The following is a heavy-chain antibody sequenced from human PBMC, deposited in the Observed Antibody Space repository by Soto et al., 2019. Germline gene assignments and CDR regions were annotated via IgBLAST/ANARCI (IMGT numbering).Heavy chain of an antibody. J-gene: IGHJ6*02. Sequence: PGGSLRLSCAASGFTFSSYSMNWVRQAPGKGLEWVSYISSSSSTIYYADSVKGRFTISRENAKNSLYLQMNSLRAEDTAVYYCARGYCSSTSCYSSWYNDADYYYGMDVWGQGTTVTVSS. D-gene: IGHD2-2*02. CDR1: GFTFSSYS. CDR3: ARGYCSSTSCYSSWYNDADYYYGMDV. V-gene: IGHV3-48*01. CDR2: ISSSSSTI.